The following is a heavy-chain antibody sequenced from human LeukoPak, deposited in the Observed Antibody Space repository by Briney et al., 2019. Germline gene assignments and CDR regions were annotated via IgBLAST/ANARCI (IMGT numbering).Heavy chain of an antibody. CDR3: ARGLHLSRFDD. V-gene: IGHV4-4*07. CDR1: GGSISSYY. Sequence: SETLSLTCTVSGGSISSYYWSWIRQPAGKGLEWIGHIYTSGSTNYNPSLKSRVTMSVDTSKNQFSLELNSVTAAGTAVYYCARGLHLSRFDDWGQGTLVTVSS. CDR2: IYTSGST. J-gene: IGHJ4*02.